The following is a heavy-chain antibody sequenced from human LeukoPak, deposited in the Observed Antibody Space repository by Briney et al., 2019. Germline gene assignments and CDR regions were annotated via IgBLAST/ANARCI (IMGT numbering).Heavy chain of an antibody. V-gene: IGHV3-23*01. Sequence: GGSLRLSCAASGFTFSSYAMGWVRQAPGKGLEWVSAISGSGGSTYYADSVKGRFTISRDNSKNTLYLQMNSLRAEDTAVYYCAKDPYCSSTSCYPGVYFDYWGQGTLVTVSS. CDR2: ISGSGGST. CDR1: GFTFSSYA. CDR3: AKDPYCSSTSCYPGVYFDY. J-gene: IGHJ4*02. D-gene: IGHD2-2*01.